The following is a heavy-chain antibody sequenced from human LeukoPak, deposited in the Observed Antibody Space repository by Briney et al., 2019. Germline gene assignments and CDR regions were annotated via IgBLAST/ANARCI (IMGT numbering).Heavy chain of an antibody. CDR3: AKGGYDYVWGTLDY. CDR2: ISGSGGST. CDR1: GFTFSSYA. V-gene: IGHV3-23*01. D-gene: IGHD3-16*01. Sequence: GGSLRLSCAASGFTFSSYAMSWVRQAPGKGLEWVSGISGSGGSTYYADSVKGRFTISRDNSKNTLYLQMNSLRAEDTAVYYCAKGGYDYVWGTLDYWGQGTLVTVSS. J-gene: IGHJ4*02.